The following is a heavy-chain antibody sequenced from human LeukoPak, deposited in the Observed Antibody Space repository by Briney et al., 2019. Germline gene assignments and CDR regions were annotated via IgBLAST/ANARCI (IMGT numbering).Heavy chain of an antibody. Sequence: GGSLRLSCAASGFTFDDYAMHWVRQAPGKGLEWVSGISWNSGSIGYADSVKGRFTISRDNAKNSLYLQMNSLRAEDTALYYCAKLYCSGDSCYRFEGSWGQGTLVTVSS. CDR1: GFTFDDYA. CDR3: AKLYCSGDSCYRFEGS. D-gene: IGHD2-15*01. J-gene: IGHJ4*02. CDR2: ISWNSGSI. V-gene: IGHV3-9*01.